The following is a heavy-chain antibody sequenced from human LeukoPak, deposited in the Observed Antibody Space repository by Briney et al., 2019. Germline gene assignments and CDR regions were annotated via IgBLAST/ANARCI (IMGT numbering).Heavy chain of an antibody. Sequence: GGSLRLSCAASGFTFSSYAMNWVRQAAGKGLDWVSSISSSSSYIYYADSVKGRFTISRDNAKNSLYLQMHSLRAEDMALYYCAKGSSAWNEVFHFDYWGQGTLVTVSS. J-gene: IGHJ4*02. D-gene: IGHD6-19*01. CDR3: AKGSSAWNEVFHFDY. CDR1: GFTFSSYA. CDR2: ISSSSSYI. V-gene: IGHV3-21*04.